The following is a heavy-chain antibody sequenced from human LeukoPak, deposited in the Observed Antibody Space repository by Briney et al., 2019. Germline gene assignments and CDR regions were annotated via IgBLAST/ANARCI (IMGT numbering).Heavy chain of an antibody. J-gene: IGHJ3*02. Sequence: PWGTLSLTCTVSGGSISSYYWSWIRQPPGKGLEWIGYIYYSGSTNCNPSVKSRVAMSVDTTKKQFSLKLSSLTAADTAVYYCARGGTAVIAPYAFDIWGQGTMVTVSP. D-gene: IGHD4-23*01. CDR3: ARGGTAVIAPYAFDI. CDR2: IYYSGST. CDR1: GGSISSYY. V-gene: IGHV4-59*01.